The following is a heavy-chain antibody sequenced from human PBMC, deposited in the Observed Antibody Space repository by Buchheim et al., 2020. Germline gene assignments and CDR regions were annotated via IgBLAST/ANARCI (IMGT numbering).Heavy chain of an antibody. V-gene: IGHV4-39*01. CDR2: IYYSGST. J-gene: IGHJ5*02. CDR1: GGSISSSSYY. Sequence: QLQLQESGPGLVKPSETLSLTCTVSGGSISSSSYYWGWIRQPPGKGLEWIGSIYYSGSTYYNPSLKSRVTISVDTSKNQFSLKLSSLNAADAAVYYCARQFPYYDILTGYLGNWFDPWGQGTL. CDR3: ARQFPYYDILTGYLGNWFDP. D-gene: IGHD3-9*01.